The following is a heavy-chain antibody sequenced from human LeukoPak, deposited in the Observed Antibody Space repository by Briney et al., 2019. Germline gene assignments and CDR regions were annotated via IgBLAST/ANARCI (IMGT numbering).Heavy chain of an antibody. CDR1: GFTFSGYA. Sequence: GGSLRLSCAASGFTFSGYAMNWVRQAPGKGLEWVSHIYSSDTTYADSVKGRFTISRDNAKNSLYLQMNSLRDEDTAVYYCARDLHYAFDIWGQGTMVTVSS. V-gene: IGHV3-48*02. CDR2: IYSSDTT. D-gene: IGHD3-10*01. J-gene: IGHJ3*02. CDR3: ARDLHYAFDI.